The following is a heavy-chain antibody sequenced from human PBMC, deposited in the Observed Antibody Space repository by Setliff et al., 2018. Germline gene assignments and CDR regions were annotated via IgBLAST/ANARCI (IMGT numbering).Heavy chain of an antibody. CDR1: GGSIGSYY. V-gene: IGHV4-4*07. CDR3: ARVLIVPYCMDV. CDR2: IYTTGST. Sequence: SETLSLTCTVSGGSIGSYYWTWIRQPAGRGLEWIGRIYTTGSTNFNPSLNSRVTMSLDKSKNQFSLKLSSVTAADSAVYFCARVLIVPYCMDVWGKGTTVTVSS. J-gene: IGHJ6*03. D-gene: IGHD2-15*01.